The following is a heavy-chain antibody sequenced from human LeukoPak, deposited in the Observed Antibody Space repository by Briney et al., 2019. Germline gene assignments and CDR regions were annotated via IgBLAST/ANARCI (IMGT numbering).Heavy chain of an antibody. D-gene: IGHD6-19*01. CDR1: GFTFNNYA. Sequence: PGRSLRLSCAASGFTFNNYAMSWVRQAPGKGLEWVSVISGSGPTTYYADSVKGRFTISRDNSKNTLFLLMNGLRAEDTAVYYCARDLSEPHWYSSGWSLDVWGQGTTVTVSS. CDR3: ARDLSEPHWYSSGWSLDV. V-gene: IGHV3-23*01. J-gene: IGHJ6*02. CDR2: ISGSGPTT.